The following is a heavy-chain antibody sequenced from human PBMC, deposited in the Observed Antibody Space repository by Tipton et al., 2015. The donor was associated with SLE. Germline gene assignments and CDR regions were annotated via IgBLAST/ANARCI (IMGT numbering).Heavy chain of an antibody. J-gene: IGHJ6*03. CDR2: IYSSGTT. V-gene: IGHV4-59*02. CDR3: ARGDMVVVPAAGGGYYYYMDV. Sequence: TLSLTCTVSGGSVSSYYWSWIRQPPGKGLEWIGYIYSSGTTNYSPSLKSRVTISVDTSKNQFSLNLSSVTAADTAVYYCARGDMVVVPAAGGGYYYYMDVWGKGTTVTVS. CDR1: GGSVSSYY. D-gene: IGHD2-2*01.